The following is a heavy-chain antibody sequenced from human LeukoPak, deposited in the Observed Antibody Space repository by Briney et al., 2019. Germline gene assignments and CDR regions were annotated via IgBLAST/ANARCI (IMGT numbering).Heavy chain of an antibody. J-gene: IGHJ6*02. Sequence: SVKVSCKASGYTFTSYGISWVRQAPGQGLEWMGRIIPILGIANYAQKFQGRVTITADKSTSTAYMELSSLRSEDTAVYYCAIAVAYYYYGMDVWGQGTTVTVSS. V-gene: IGHV1-69*04. CDR2: IIPILGIA. D-gene: IGHD6-19*01. CDR3: AIAVAYYYYGMDV. CDR1: GYTFTSYG.